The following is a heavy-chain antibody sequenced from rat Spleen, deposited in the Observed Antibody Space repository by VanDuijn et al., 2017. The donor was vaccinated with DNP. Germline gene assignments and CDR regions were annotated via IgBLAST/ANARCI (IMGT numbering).Heavy chain of an antibody. CDR1: GFTFSDYY. J-gene: IGHJ2*01. D-gene: IGHD1-11*01. CDR3: ARDRNYGGYSYFDY. CDR2: ISYNGGTP. V-gene: IGHV5-20*01. Sequence: EVQLVESGGGLVQPGRSLKLSCAVSGFTFSDYYMAWVRQAPAKGLEWVATISYNGGTPYYRDSVRGRFTISRDNAKDTLYLQMDSLRSEDTATYYCARDRNYGGYSYFDYWGQGVMVTVSS.